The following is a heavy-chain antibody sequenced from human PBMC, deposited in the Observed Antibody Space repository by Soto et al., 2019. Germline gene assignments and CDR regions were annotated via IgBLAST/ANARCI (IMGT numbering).Heavy chain of an antibody. CDR1: GGSISTYY. D-gene: IGHD3-22*01. V-gene: IGHV4-59*01. CDR3: ARMNYYDTSGYPFDY. CDR2: IYFRGTT. Sequence: SETLSLTCTVSGGSISTYYWSWIRQPPGKGLEWIGYIYFRGTTNYNPSLKSRVTMSADTSKNQFSLKLNSVTAADTAVYYCARMNYYDTSGYPFDYWGQGTLVTVS. J-gene: IGHJ4*02.